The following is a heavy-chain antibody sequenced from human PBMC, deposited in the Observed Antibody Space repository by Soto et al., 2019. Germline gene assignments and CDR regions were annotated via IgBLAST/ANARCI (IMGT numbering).Heavy chain of an antibody. D-gene: IGHD3-16*01. J-gene: IGHJ3*02. CDR1: GFTVSSNY. CDR2: IYRGVSGDMT. Sequence: EVQLVESGGGLVHPGGSLRLSCAASGFTVSSNYMTWVRQAPGKGLEWVSLIYRGVSGDMTYYADSVKGRFTISRDNSKNTLYLQMNSLRVEEPAVVYCAGDLGDYVFAFDIWGQGTMVTVSS. CDR3: AGDLGDYVFAFDI. V-gene: IGHV3-66*01.